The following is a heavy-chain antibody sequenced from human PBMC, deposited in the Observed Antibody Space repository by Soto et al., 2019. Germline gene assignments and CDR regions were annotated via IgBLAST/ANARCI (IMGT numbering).Heavy chain of an antibody. J-gene: IGHJ6*02. CDR1: GVSITTYY. V-gene: IGHV4-59*01. Sequence: SETLSLTFTVSGVSITTYYWSWIRLPPGKGLEWIGYISYSGSTNYNPSLKNRVTMSVDTSKNQFSPKLSSVTAADTAVYYCARRLMIREVITHGMDVWGQGTTVTVSS. D-gene: IGHD3-10*01. CDR3: ARRLMIREVITHGMDV. CDR2: ISYSGST.